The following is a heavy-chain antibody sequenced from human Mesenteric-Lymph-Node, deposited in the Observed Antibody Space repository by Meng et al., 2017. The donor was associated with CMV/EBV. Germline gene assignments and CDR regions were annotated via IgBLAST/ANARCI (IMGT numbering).Heavy chain of an antibody. J-gene: IGHJ5*02. Sequence: QVQLVQSRAEMGKPGASVMVSCKASGYTFTYFYIHWVRQAPGQGLEWMGRINPNSGVSNSAQNFQGRVTMTRDTSISTAYMELGRLTSDDTAVYYCARDNVNPEGFDPWGQGTLVTVSS. CDR3: ARDNVNPEGFDP. CDR1: GYTFTYFY. D-gene: IGHD2/OR15-2a*01. V-gene: IGHV1-2*06. CDR2: INPNSGVS.